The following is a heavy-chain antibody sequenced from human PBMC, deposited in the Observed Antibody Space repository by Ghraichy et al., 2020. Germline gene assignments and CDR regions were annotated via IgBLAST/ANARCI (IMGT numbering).Heavy chain of an antibody. D-gene: IGHD3-3*01. V-gene: IGHV3-7*03. CDR1: RFSFRDSW. CDR3: ARDVVWSAFDY. CDR2: MNPGGSEI. J-gene: IGHJ4*02. Sequence: GGSLRLSCAASRFSFRDSWMNWVRQAPGKGLEWVASMNPGGSEIYYIDSVRGRFTISRDNAKNSLYLQMNSLRAEDTAMYYCARDVVWSAFDYWGQGTLVTVSS.